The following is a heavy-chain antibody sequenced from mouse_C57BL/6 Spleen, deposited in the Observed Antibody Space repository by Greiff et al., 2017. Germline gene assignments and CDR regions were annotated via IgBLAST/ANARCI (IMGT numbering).Heavy chain of an antibody. J-gene: IGHJ2*01. D-gene: IGHD3-2*02. Sequence: EVQLVESGGDLVKPGGSLKLSCAASGFTFSSYGMSWVRQTPDKRLEWVATISSGGSYTYYPDSVKGRFTISRDNAKNTLYLQMSSLKSEDTAMYYCARRLDSSGYGSYFDYWGQGTTLTVSS. CDR1: GFTFSSYG. CDR2: ISSGGSYT. V-gene: IGHV5-6*01. CDR3: ARRLDSSGYGSYFDY.